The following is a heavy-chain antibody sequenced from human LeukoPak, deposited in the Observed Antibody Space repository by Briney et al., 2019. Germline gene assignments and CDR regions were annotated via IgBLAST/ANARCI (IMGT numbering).Heavy chain of an antibody. J-gene: IGHJ6*03. CDR2: IYYSGST. CDR3: ARESYYDFRSGYYMDV. Sequence: SETLSLTCTVSGGSISSYYWSWIRQPPGKGLEWIGYIYYSGSTNYNPSLKSRVTISVDTSKNQFSLKLSSVTAADTAVYYCARESYYDFRSGYYMDVWGKGTAVTVSS. V-gene: IGHV4-59*12. CDR1: GGSISSYY. D-gene: IGHD3-3*01.